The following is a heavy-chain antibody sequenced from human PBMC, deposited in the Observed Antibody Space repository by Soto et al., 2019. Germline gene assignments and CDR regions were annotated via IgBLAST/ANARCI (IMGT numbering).Heavy chain of an antibody. CDR3: ARGIYGDYFDY. CDR1: GFTFSSNW. Sequence: EVQLVESGGGLVQPGGSLRLSCEASGFTFSSNWMSWVRQAPGKGREGVANIKQDGGEKYYVASVKGRFTISRDNAKNSLYLQMNSLRAEDTAVYYCARGIYGDYFDYWGQGTLVTVSS. V-gene: IGHV3-7*01. D-gene: IGHD4-17*01. J-gene: IGHJ4*02. CDR2: IKQDGGEK.